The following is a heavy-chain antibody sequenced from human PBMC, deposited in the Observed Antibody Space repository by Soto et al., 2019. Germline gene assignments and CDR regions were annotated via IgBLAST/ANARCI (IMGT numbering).Heavy chain of an antibody. CDR3: ARDTYGRGRVQQLADYYYYGMDV. CDR2: ISYDGSNK. J-gene: IGHJ6*02. Sequence: PGGSLRLSCAASGFTFSSYAMHWVRQAPGKGLEWVAVISYDGSNKYYADSVKGRFTISRDNSKNTLYLQMNSLRAEDTAVYYCARDTYGRGRVQQLADYYYYGMDVWGQGTTVTVSS. CDR1: GFTFSSYA. D-gene: IGHD6-13*01. V-gene: IGHV3-30-3*01.